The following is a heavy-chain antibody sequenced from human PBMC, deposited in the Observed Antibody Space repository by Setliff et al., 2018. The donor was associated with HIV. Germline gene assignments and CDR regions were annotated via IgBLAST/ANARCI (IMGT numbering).Heavy chain of an antibody. CDR1: GFTFGSYA. J-gene: IGHJ6*03. V-gene: IGHV3-30*03. CDR2: TSYDGRNK. CDR3: ARVGAAAGRYYYYHYMDV. Sequence: LRLSCAASGFTFGSYAMHWVRQAAGKGLEWVAVTSYDGRNKHYADSVKGRLTISRDNSNNTLYLQMNSLRVEDTAVYYCARVGAAAGRYYYYHYMDVWGKGTTVTVSS. D-gene: IGHD6-13*01.